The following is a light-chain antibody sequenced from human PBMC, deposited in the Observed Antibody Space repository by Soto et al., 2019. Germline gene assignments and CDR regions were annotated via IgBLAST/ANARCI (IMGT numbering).Light chain of an antibody. CDR3: QQYNSWPPVT. J-gene: IGKJ4*01. CDR1: HGVSSN. V-gene: IGKV3-15*01. CDR2: GAS. Sequence: EIVLTQSPGTLSLSPGERVTLSCRASHGVSSNLACYQQKPGRAPRLLIFGASTMATGIPARFSGSGSGTEFTLTISSLQSEDVAVYYCQQYNSWPPVTFGGGTKVDIK.